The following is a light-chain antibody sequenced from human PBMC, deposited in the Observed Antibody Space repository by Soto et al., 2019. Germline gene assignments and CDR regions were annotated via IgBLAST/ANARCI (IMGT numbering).Light chain of an antibody. J-gene: IGKJ1*01. V-gene: IGKV1-5*03. CDR2: KAS. Sequence: DIQMTQSPSTLSASVGDRVTITCRASQSISSWLAWYQQKPGKAPKLLIYKASSLDSGVPPRFSGSRSGTEFTLTISSLQPADFASYYYQQYNSFARTFGQGTKVAIK. CDR3: QQYNSFART. CDR1: QSISSW.